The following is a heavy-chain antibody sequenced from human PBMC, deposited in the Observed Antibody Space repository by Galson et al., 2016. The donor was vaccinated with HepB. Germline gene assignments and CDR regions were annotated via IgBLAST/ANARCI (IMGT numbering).Heavy chain of an antibody. V-gene: IGHV3-43*01. CDR3: AKAEGVTGPFDI. Sequence: SLRLSCAASGFTLDDYTMHWVRQAPGKGLEWVSLITWDGTITSYEDSAKGRFTISRDNSKNSLYLRMNSLRAEDAALYYCAKAEGVTGPFDIWGQGTMVTVSS. J-gene: IGHJ3*02. D-gene: IGHD2-21*02. CDR2: ITWDGTIT. CDR1: GFTLDDYT.